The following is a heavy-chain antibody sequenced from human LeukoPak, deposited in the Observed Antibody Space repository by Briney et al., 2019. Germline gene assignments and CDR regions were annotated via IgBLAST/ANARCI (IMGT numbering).Heavy chain of an antibody. V-gene: IGHV3-23*01. J-gene: IGHJ6*03. CDR1: GFTFSSYG. Sequence: GGTLRLSCAASGFTFSSYGMSWVRQAPGKGLEWVSAISGSGGSTYYADSVKGRFTISRDNSKNTLYLQMNSLRAEDTAVYYCAKNGDRGAYCSGGTCYPYYYYYMDVWGKGTTVTISS. CDR2: ISGSGGST. D-gene: IGHD2-15*01. CDR3: AKNGDRGAYCSGGTCYPYYYYYMDV.